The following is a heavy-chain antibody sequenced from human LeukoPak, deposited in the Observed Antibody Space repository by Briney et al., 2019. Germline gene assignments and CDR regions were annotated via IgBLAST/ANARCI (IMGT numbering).Heavy chain of an antibody. J-gene: IGHJ5*02. Sequence: GGSLRLSCSASGFPFSSYAMHWVRQAPGKGLEYVSAISDSGGSTYYADSVKGRFTISRDNSKNTLYLQMNSLRAEDTAVYYCARDQPGTYTLSSTWGQGTLVTVSS. D-gene: IGHD6-19*01. CDR3: ARDQPGTYTLSST. CDR2: ISDSGGST. V-gene: IGHV3-64*04. CDR1: GFPFSSYA.